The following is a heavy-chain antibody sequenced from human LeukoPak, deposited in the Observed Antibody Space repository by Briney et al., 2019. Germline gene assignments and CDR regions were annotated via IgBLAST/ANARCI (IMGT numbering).Heavy chain of an antibody. D-gene: IGHD3-3*01. J-gene: IGHJ4*02. Sequence: SETLSLTCAVFGGSFSGYYWNWIRQPPGKGLEWIGKINPSRNTNSNPSLKSRVTISVETSKKQFSLKLSSVTAADTAVYYCARRYDFWSGYPPPLDYWGQGTLVTVSS. CDR3: ARRYDFWSGYPPPLDY. CDR1: GGSFSGYY. CDR2: INPSRNT. V-gene: IGHV4-34*01.